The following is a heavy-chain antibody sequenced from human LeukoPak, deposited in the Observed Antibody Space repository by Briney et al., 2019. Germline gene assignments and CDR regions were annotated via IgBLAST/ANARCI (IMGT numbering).Heavy chain of an antibody. D-gene: IGHD5-12*01. Sequence: SETLSLTCTVSGGSISSGGYYWSWIRQHPGKGLEWIGYIYYSGSTYYNPSLKSRVTISVDTSKNQFSLKLSSVTAADTGVYYCARVYSGYDFDYWGQGTLVTVSS. CDR3: ARVYSGYDFDY. CDR1: GGSISSGGYY. J-gene: IGHJ4*02. V-gene: IGHV4-31*03. CDR2: IYYSGST.